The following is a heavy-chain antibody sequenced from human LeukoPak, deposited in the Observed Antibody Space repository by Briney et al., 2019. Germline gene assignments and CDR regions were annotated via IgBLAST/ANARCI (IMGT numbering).Heavy chain of an antibody. CDR2: INHSGST. CDR1: GGSFSGYY. V-gene: IGHV4-34*01. CDR3: ARANTIFGVENQNWFDP. Sequence: SETLSLTCAVYGGSFSGYYWSWIRQPPGKGLEWIGEINHSGSTNYNPSLKSRVTISVDTSKNQFSLKLSSVTAADTAVYYCARANTIFGVENQNWFDPWGQGTLVTVSS. J-gene: IGHJ5*02. D-gene: IGHD3-3*01.